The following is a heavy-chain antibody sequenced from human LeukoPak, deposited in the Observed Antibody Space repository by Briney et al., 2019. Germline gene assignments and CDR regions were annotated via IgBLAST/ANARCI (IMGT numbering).Heavy chain of an antibody. CDR2: VYYSGST. D-gene: IGHD1-20*01. V-gene: IGHV4-4*02. CDR1: GGSISSNNW. Sequence: SETLSLTCAVSGGSISSNNWWGWVRQPPGKGLEWIGYVYYSGSTNYNPSLKSRVTISVDTSKNQFSLKLSSVTAADTAVYYCARPNWNYSYGMDVWGQGTTVTVSS. CDR3: ARPNWNYSYGMDV. J-gene: IGHJ6*02.